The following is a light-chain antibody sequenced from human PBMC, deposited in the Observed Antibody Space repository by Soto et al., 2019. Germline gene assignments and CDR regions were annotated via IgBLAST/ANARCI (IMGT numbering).Light chain of an antibody. V-gene: IGKV3-11*01. CDR3: QQRSNWPRTWT. Sequence: EIVLTQSPATLSLSPGERATLSCRASPSVSSYLAWYQQKPGQAPRLLIYDASNSATGIPARFSGSGSGTDFTLTISSLEPEDFAVYYCQQRSNWPRTWTFGQGTKVEIK. CDR2: DAS. CDR1: PSVSSY. J-gene: IGKJ1*01.